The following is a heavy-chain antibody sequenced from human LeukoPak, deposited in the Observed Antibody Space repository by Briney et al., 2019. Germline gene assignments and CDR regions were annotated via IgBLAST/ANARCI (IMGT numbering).Heavy chain of an antibody. CDR3: AKVSASRTGYLDY. D-gene: IGHD3/OR15-3a*01. CDR1: GFTFNNYA. CDR2: VSGSGGRT. V-gene: IGHV3-23*01. Sequence: GGSLRLSCAASGFTFNNYAMTWVRRAPGKGLEWVSSVSGSGGRTYYADSVKGRFTISRDNSKNTLYLQMNSLRAQDTAVYYCAKVSASRTGYLDYWGQGTLVTVSS. J-gene: IGHJ4*02.